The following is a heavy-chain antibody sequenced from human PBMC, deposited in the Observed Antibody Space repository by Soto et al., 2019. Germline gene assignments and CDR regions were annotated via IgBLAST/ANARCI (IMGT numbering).Heavy chain of an antibody. Sequence: GGSLRLSCAASGFTFSSYSMNWVRQAPGKGLEWVSYISSSSSTIYYADSVKGRFTISRDNAKNSLYLQMNSLRDEDTAVYYCARDTPPLLGSGYLYDYYYGMDVWGQGTTVTVSS. CDR3: ARDTPPLLGSGYLYDYYYGMDV. D-gene: IGHD3-22*01. V-gene: IGHV3-48*02. J-gene: IGHJ6*02. CDR1: GFTFSSYS. CDR2: ISSSSSTI.